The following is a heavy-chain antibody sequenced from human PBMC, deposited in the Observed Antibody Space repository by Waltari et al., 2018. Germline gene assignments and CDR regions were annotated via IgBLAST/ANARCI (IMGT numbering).Heavy chain of an antibody. D-gene: IGHD1-1*01. CDR1: GGSISSSSYY. V-gene: IGHV4-39*01. CDR2: IYYSGST. Sequence: QLQLQQSGPGLVKPSETLSLTCTVSGGSISSSSYYCGWIRQPPGHGREWIGSIYYSGSTCYNPSLKSRVTISVDTSKSQFSLKLSSVTAADTAVYYCARREMSTMGFDYWGQGTLVTVSS. J-gene: IGHJ4*02. CDR3: ARREMSTMGFDY.